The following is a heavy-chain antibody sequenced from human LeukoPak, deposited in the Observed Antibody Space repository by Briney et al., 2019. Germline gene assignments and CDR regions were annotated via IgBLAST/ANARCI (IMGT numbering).Heavy chain of an antibody. CDR3: ARWVDS. Sequence: PSQTLSLTCTVSGGSISSAGYYWSWIRQYPGKGLEWIGYIYYTGSTYHNPSLKSRVTISVDTSKNQFSLKLSSVTATDTAAYYCARWVDSWGQGTLVTVSS. CDR2: IYYTGST. J-gene: IGHJ4*02. V-gene: IGHV4-31*03. CDR1: GGSISSAGYY.